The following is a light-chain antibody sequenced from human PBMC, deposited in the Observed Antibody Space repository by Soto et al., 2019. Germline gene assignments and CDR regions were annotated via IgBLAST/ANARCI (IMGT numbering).Light chain of an antibody. CDR2: ANN. Sequence: QSVLTQPPSVSGAPGQRVTISCTGSSSNIGAGYDVHWYQQLPGTAPKLLIYANNNRPSGVPDRFSGSKSGTSASLAITGLQPADDADYYCQSYDSSLSGYVVFGGGTKLTVL. CDR1: SSNIGAGYD. V-gene: IGLV1-40*01. J-gene: IGLJ2*01. CDR3: QSYDSSLSGYVV.